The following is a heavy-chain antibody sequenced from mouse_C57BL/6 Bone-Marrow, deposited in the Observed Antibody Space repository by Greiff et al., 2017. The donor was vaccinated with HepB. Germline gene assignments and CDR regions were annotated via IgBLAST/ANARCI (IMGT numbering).Heavy chain of an antibody. V-gene: IGHV1-67*01. CDR1: GYTFTDYA. J-gene: IGHJ2*01. CDR3: ARRIPLGYYGSSCDY. CDR2: ISTYYGDA. D-gene: IGHD1-1*01. Sequence: VHLVESGPELVRPGVSVKISCKGSGYTFTDYAMHWVKQSHAKSLEWIGVISTYYGDASYNQKFKDKATMTVDKSSSTAYMELARLTSEDSAVYYCARRIPLGYYGSSCDYWGQGTTLTVSS.